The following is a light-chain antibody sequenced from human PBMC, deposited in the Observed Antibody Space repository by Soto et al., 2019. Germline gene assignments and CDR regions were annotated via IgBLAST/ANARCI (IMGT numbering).Light chain of an antibody. CDR3: SSYVDRDSFHVI. CDR1: SSDIGGYNY. V-gene: IGLV2-8*01. Sequence: QSALTQPPSASGSPGQSVTISCTGTSSDIGGYNYVSWYQQHPGKAPKLMIYEVSKRPSGVPDRFSGSKSGNTASLTVSGLQAEDEADYYCSSYVDRDSFHVIFGGGTKL. J-gene: IGLJ2*01. CDR2: EVS.